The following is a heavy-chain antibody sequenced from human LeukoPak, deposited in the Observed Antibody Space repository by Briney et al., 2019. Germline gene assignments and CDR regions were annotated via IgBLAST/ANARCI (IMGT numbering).Heavy chain of an antibody. CDR2: IWYDGSNK. D-gene: IGHD2-2*01. CDR1: GFTFSSYG. V-gene: IGHV3-33*01. CDR3: ARDIVVVPAAINSISYYYYGMDV. Sequence: GRSLRLSCAASGFTFSSYGMHWVRQAPGKGLEWVAVIWYDGSNKYYADSVKGRFTISRDNSKNTLYLQMNSLRAEDTAVYYCARDIVVVPAAINSISYYYYGMDVWGQGTTVTVSS. J-gene: IGHJ6*02.